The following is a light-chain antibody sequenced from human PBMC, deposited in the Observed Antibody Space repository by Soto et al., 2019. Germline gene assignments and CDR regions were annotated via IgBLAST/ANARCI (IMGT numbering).Light chain of an antibody. CDR2: SAS. CDR3: LHDYNVPRT. Sequence: GDTVTITCRASQGIRRDLSWYQQKPGKAPNLLIYSASELQNGVPSRFRGSGSGTDFTLTISGLQPEDFVTYYCLHDYNVPRTFGQGTKVEI. V-gene: IGKV1-6*01. CDR1: QGIRRD. J-gene: IGKJ1*01.